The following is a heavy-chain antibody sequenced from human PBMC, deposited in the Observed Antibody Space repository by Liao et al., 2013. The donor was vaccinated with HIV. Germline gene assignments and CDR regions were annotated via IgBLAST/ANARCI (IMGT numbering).Heavy chain of an antibody. Sequence: QLQLQESDPGLVKPSETLSLTCSVSGASISSSSYYWGWVRQPPGKGLEWIGSVYFRGNTYYNPSLRSRVTISVDTSKNHFSLILSSVTAADTAVYYCAREISGAVDFWGQGTLVTVSS. D-gene: IGHD2/OR15-2a*01. J-gene: IGHJ4*02. CDR2: VYFRGNT. CDR3: AREISGAVDF. CDR1: GASISSSSYY. V-gene: IGHV4-39*07.